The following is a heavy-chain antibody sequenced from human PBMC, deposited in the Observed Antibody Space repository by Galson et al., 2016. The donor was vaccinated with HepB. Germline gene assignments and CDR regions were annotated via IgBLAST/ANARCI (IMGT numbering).Heavy chain of an antibody. D-gene: IGHD2-8*01. CDR3: AKVAVKGYLTILGQ. CDR1: GFTFSSYA. CDR2: ISASGDST. V-gene: IGHV3-23*01. J-gene: IGHJ4*02. Sequence: SLRLSCATSGFTFSSYAMTWVRQAPGKGLDWVSSISASGDSTYYADSVRGRFGISRHNSKNTLYLQMNRLRAEDTAVYYCAKVAVKGYLTILGQWGQGTLVTVSS.